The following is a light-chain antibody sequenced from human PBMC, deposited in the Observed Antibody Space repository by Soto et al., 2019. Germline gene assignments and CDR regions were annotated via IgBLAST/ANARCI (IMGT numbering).Light chain of an antibody. J-gene: IGKJ2*01. CDR2: WAS. V-gene: IGKV4-1*01. CDR1: QSVLYSSNNKNY. CDR3: QQYYSTPYT. Sequence: DIVMTQSPDSLAVSLGERGTINCKSSQSVLYSSNNKNYLAGYQQKQGQPPKLLIYWASTRESGVPDRFSGSGSGTDFTLTISTLQAEDVAVYYCQQYYSTPYTVGQGTKVDSK.